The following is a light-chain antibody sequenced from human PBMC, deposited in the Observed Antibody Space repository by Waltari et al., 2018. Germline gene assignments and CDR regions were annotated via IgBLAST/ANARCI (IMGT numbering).Light chain of an antibody. J-gene: IGLJ1*01. Sequence: QSVLTQPPSASGTPGQRVTISCSGSSSNIGSNTVNWYQQLPGTAPKLLIYSNNQPPSGVPDRFSGSKSGTSASLAISGLQSEDEADYYCAAWDDSLNAHYVFGTGTKVTVL. CDR2: SNN. CDR3: AAWDDSLNAHYV. CDR1: SSNIGSNT. V-gene: IGLV1-44*01.